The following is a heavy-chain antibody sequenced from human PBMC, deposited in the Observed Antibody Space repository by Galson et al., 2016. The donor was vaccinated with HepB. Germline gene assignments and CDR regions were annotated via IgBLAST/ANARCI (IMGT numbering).Heavy chain of an antibody. CDR2: IHYSGST. D-gene: IGHD5-18*01. V-gene: IGHV4-31*03. CDR3: AVDKNERGYSYGQFDY. Sequence: TLSLTCTVSGGSISSGGYYWSWIRQHPGKGLEWIGYIHYSGSTYYNPSLESRVSISVDTSKNQFSLKLSSVTAADTAVYYCAVDKNERGYSYGQFDYWGQGALVTVSS. J-gene: IGHJ4*02. CDR1: GGSISSGGYY.